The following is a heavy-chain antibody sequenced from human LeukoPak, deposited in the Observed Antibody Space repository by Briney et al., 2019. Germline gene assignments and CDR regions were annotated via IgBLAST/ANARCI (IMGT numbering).Heavy chain of an antibody. CDR3: ARDTHYYGSGSPAFDL. V-gene: IGHV3-48*01. CDR2: ISFSSATI. J-gene: IGHJ3*01. Sequence: GGSLRLSCEASGFTFSSYSMNWVRQAPGKGLEWVSYISFSSATIHYADSVKGRFTISRDNVKNSLYLQLNSLRAEDTALYYCARDTHYYGSGSPAFDLWGRGTMVTVSS. D-gene: IGHD3-10*01. CDR1: GFTFSSYS.